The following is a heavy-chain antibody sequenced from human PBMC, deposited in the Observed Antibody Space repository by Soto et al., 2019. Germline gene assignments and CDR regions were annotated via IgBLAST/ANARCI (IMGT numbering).Heavy chain of an antibody. D-gene: IGHD1-26*01. V-gene: IGHV3-30*18. Sequence: QVQLVESGGGVVQPGRSLRLSCGASGFKFSTYGMHWVRQAPGKGLGWVAVISYDGNNKDYADSVKGRFTISRDNSKNTSYLQMNSLRAESTAVYYCAKGLVGYVFGVQDYYFGMDVWGQGTTVAVSS. CDR3: AKGLVGYVFGVQDYYFGMDV. J-gene: IGHJ6*02. CDR1: GFKFSTYG. CDR2: ISYDGNNK.